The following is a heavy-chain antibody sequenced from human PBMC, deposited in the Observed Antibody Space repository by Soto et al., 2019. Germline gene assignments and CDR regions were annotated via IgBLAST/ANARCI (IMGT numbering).Heavy chain of an antibody. CDR3: ARSSPYGDYDFAY. D-gene: IGHD4-17*01. V-gene: IGHV4-59*02. Sequence: PSETLSLTCSVSGDSVSSYYWSWIRQPPGKGLEWIGYIFYSGSTNYNPSLKSRGTISIDTSKNQFSLRLPSVTAADTAVYYCARSSPYGDYDFAYWGRGTLVTVSS. CDR1: GDSVSSYY. CDR2: IFYSGST. J-gene: IGHJ4*02.